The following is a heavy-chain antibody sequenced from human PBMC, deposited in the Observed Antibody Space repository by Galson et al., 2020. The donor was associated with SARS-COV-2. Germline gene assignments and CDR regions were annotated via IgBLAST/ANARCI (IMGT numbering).Heavy chain of an antibody. CDR1: GFSISNYW. CDR3: AGGSIYYDFWSGRAEYFQH. J-gene: IGHJ1*01. V-gene: IGHV3-7*01. CDR2: IKQDGSEK. D-gene: IGHD3-3*01. Sequence: GGSLRISCRGSGFSISNYWMNWVRQAPGKGLEWVANIKQDGSEKFYVESVKGRFTVSRDNTQNSLYLKMNNLRVEDTAVYFCAGGSIYYDFWSGRAEYFQHWGEGALVSLSS.